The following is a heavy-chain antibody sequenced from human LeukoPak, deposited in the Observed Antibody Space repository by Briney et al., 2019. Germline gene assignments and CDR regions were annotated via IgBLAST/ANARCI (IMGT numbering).Heavy chain of an antibody. CDR3: ARDNYDILTGGLYYYYYYYMDV. J-gene: IGHJ6*03. V-gene: IGHV1-18*01. CDR2: ISAYNGNT. CDR1: GYTFTSYG. Sequence: GASVKVSCKASGYTFTSYGISWVRQAPGQGLEWMGWISAYNGNTNYAQKLQGRVTMTTDTSTSTAYMELRSLRSDDTAAYYCARDNYDILTGGLYYYYYYYMDVWGKGTTVTVSS. D-gene: IGHD3-9*01.